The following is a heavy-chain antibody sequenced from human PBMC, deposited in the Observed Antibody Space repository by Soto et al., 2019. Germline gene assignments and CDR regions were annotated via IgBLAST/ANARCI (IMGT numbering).Heavy chain of an antibody. J-gene: IGHJ6*02. V-gene: IGHV3-48*01. CDR3: AREGQQRVVITRYHYYGMDV. D-gene: IGHD3-22*01. CDR1: GFTFSSYG. Sequence: GGSLRLSCAASGFTFSSYGMNWVRQAPGKGLEWVSYISSSSSTIYYADSVKGRFTISRDNAKNSLYLQMNSLRAEDTAVYYCAREGQQRVVITRYHYYGMDVWGQGTTVTVSS. CDR2: ISSSSSTI.